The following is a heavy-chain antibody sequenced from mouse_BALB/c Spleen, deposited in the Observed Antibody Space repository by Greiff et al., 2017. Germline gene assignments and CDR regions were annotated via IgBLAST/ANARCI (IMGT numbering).Heavy chain of an antibody. CDR1: GFTFSSYA. Sequence: EVQLQESGGGLVKPGGSLKLSCAASGFTFSSYAMSWVRQTPEKRLEWVATISSGGSYTYYPDSVKGRFTISRDNAKNTLYLQMSSLRSEDTAMYYCARGGMITGYFDVWGAGTTVTVSS. V-gene: IGHV5-9-3*01. D-gene: IGHD2-4*01. J-gene: IGHJ1*01. CDR2: ISSGGSYT. CDR3: ARGGMITGYFDV.